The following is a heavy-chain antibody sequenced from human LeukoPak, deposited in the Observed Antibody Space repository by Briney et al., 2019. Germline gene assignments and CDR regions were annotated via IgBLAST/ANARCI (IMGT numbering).Heavy chain of an antibody. CDR2: IFTSGIT. Sequence: PSETLSLTCTVSGGSISIYYWNWIRQPAGKGLEWTGRIFTSGITNYDPSLTHRVTMSVDTSKHQFSLNLRSVTAPDTAVYYCARESSGNYYNPLGYMDVWGKGTTVTVSS. J-gene: IGHJ6*03. D-gene: IGHD3-10*01. CDR1: GGSISIYY. CDR3: ARESSGNYYNPLGYMDV. V-gene: IGHV4-4*07.